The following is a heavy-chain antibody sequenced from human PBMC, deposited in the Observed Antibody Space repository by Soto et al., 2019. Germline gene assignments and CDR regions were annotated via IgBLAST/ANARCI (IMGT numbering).Heavy chain of an antibody. D-gene: IGHD4-4*01. Sequence: QVQLVESGGGVVQPGRSLRLSCAASAFTFRSYTMHWVSQAPGKGLEWVATISYDGSKTNYADSVRGRFTISRDNSKSTLFLQMDSLRPEDTAVYSCARDRDSSYFPPPYYFDAWGQGTLVTGSS. V-gene: IGHV3-30*04. CDR3: ARDRDSSYFPPPYYFDA. J-gene: IGHJ4*02. CDR2: ISYDGSKT. CDR1: AFTFRSYT.